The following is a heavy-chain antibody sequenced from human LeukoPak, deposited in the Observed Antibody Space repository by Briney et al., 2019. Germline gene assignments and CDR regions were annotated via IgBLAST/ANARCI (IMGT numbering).Heavy chain of an antibody. CDR2: IIPLFRAS. Sequence: GASVKVSCMASGGTFSSYAVSWVRLAPGQGLEWMGGIIPLFRASIYAQKFQGRVTITADESTSTAYMELSSLRSEDTAVYYCARSGASVLRFLEWLPGSEDYWGQGTLVTVSS. CDR1: GGTFSSYA. CDR3: ARSGASVLRFLEWLPGSEDY. J-gene: IGHJ4*02. V-gene: IGHV1-69*13. D-gene: IGHD3-3*01.